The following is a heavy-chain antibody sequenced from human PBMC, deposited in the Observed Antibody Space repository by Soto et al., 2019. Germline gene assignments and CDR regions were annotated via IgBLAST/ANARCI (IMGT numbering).Heavy chain of an antibody. CDR1: GGSISSRSYY. CDR3: ARRGWYYFDY. D-gene: IGHD6-19*01. CDR2: IDYSGRT. J-gene: IGHJ4*02. Sequence: QLQLQESGPGLVKPSETLSLTCTVSGGSISSRSYYWGWIRQPPGKGLEWIGSIDYSGRTYYNPSRKSRVTISVYTSKNQSSLKLSTVTAADTAVYYCARRGWYYFDYWGQGTLVTGSS. V-gene: IGHV4-39*01.